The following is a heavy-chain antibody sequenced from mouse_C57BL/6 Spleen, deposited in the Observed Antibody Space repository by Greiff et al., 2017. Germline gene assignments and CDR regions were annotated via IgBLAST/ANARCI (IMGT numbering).Heavy chain of an antibody. CDR2: IDPATGGT. CDR1: GYTFTDYE. Sequence: VQLQQSGAELVRPGASVTLSCKASGYTFTDYEMHWVKQTPVHGLEWIGAIDPATGGTAYNQKFKGKAILTADKSSSTAYMELRSLTSEDSAVYYCTRSTGTTWFAYWGKGTLVTVSA. D-gene: IGHD4-1*01. CDR3: TRSTGTTWFAY. J-gene: IGHJ3*01. V-gene: IGHV1-15*01.